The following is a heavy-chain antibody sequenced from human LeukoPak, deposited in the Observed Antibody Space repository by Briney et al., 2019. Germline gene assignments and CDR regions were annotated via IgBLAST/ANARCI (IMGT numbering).Heavy chain of an antibody. D-gene: IGHD4-23*01. J-gene: IGHJ4*02. CDR3: ARGRPHGNDY. CDR2: IASDGSST. Sequence: GGPLRLSCAASGFTFSSYWMNRVRQAPGKGLVWVSRIASDGSSTTYADSVKGRFSISRDNAKNTLYLQMNSLRVEDTAVYYCARGRPHGNDYWGQGTLVTVSS. CDR1: GFTFSSYW. V-gene: IGHV3-74*01.